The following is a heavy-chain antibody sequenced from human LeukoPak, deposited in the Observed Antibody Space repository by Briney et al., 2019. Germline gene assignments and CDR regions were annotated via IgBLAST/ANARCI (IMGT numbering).Heavy chain of an antibody. Sequence: GGSLRLSCAPSGFTFKNAWMNWVRQAPGKGPEWVGRIKSKASGGTIDYAAPVKGRFTISRDDSNNVLYLQMNSLKTEDTGVYYCTKDRPYSGSQNFDYWGQGTLVTVSS. CDR3: TKDRPYSGSQNFDY. J-gene: IGHJ4*02. D-gene: IGHD1-26*01. CDR2: IKSKASGGTI. CDR1: GFTFKNAW. V-gene: IGHV3-15*01.